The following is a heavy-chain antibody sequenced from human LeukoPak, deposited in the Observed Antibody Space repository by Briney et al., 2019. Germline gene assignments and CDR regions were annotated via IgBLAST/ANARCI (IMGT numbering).Heavy chain of an antibody. V-gene: IGHV3-7*01. J-gene: IGHJ1*01. CDR3: ATGHSSGWYFYFQH. CDR2: IKQDGSEK. D-gene: IGHD6-19*01. Sequence: QPGRSLRLSCEASGLTFNKYWMTWVRQAPGKGLEWVANIKQDGSEKNYVDSVKGRFTISRDNAKNSLSLRMNSLSAEDTAVYYCATGHSSGWYFYFQHWGQGSLVSVSS. CDR1: GLTFNKYW.